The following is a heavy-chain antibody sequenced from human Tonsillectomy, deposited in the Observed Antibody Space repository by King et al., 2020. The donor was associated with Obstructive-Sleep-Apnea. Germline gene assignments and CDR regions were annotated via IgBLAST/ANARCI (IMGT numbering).Heavy chain of an antibody. CDR3: ARDIESSGNGHFDL. J-gene: IGHJ3*01. D-gene: IGHD3-22*01. Sequence: QLQESGPGLVKPSQTLSLTCTVSGGSINSGGYYWPWIRQHPGKGLEWIGYFSYSGSTYYKSSLKSRVTISVDTSKSQFSLKLRSVTAADTAVYYCARDIESSGNGHFDLWGQGTMVSVSS. V-gene: IGHV4-31*03. CDR1: GGSINSGGYY. CDR2: FSYSGST.